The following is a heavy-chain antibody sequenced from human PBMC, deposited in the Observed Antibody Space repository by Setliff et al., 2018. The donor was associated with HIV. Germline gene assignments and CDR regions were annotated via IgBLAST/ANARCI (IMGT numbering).Heavy chain of an antibody. Sequence: PGGSLRLSCAASGFSFSDYAIHWVRQAPGKGLEWVALIRFDGSDKYYSDSVKGRFTISRDNSKSTLYVQMNSLRAEDTAVYYCARHDVVRGAIDNWGQGTLVTVSS. J-gene: IGHJ4*02. CDR3: ARHDVVRGAIDN. CDR2: IRFDGSDK. D-gene: IGHD3-10*01. CDR1: GFSFSDYA. V-gene: IGHV3-30*02.